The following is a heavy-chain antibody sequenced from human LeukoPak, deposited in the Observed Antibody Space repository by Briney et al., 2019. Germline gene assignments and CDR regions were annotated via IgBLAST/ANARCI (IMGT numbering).Heavy chain of an antibody. CDR2: INPSGGST. CDR1: GYTLTSYY. Sequence: ASVKVSCKASGYTLTSYYMHWVRQAPGEGLEWMGVINPSGGSTSYAQKFQGRVTMTRDMSTSTVYMELSSLRSEDTAVYYCARVAAEVVGVPGAIGFGWLRRGYYYMDVWGKGTTVTASS. D-gene: IGHD2-2*02. CDR3: ARVAAEVVGVPGAIGFGWLRRGYYYMDV. V-gene: IGHV1-46*01. J-gene: IGHJ6*03.